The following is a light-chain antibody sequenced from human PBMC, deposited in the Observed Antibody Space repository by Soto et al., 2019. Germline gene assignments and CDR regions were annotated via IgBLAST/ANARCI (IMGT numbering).Light chain of an antibody. CDR3: QHYNSYWT. J-gene: IGKJ1*01. V-gene: IGKV1-5*03. CDR1: QSISSW. CDR2: KAS. Sequence: DIQMTQSPSTLSASVGDRVTITCRASQSISSWLAWYQQKPGKAPKLLIYKASSLESGVPSRFSDSGSGTESPLTTSSLQHDEFATYYCQHYNSYWTFGHGTKMELK.